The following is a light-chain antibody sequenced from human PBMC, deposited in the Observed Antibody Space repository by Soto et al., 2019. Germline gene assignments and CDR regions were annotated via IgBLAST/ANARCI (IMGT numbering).Light chain of an antibody. J-gene: IGKJ2*01. CDR1: QRVSSN. CDR2: GAS. CDR3: QQYTKWPYA. Sequence: EIVMTQSPATLSVSPGERATLSVRASQRVSSNVAWYQQTLGQAPRLLIFGASTRATGIPARFSGSGSGTEFTLTISSLQSEDFVLYNCQQYTKWPYAFGQGTQVDIK. V-gene: IGKV3-15*01.